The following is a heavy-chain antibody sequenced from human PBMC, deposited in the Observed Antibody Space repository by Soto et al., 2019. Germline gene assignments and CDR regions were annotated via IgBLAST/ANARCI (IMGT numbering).Heavy chain of an antibody. V-gene: IGHV6-1*01. D-gene: IGHD3-16*01. Sequence: PSQTLSLTCAISVDGVSNNRTAWNWIMQSPSRGLEWLGRTFYRSKWYNDYAVSVKSRISINPDTSKNQFSLQLNSVTPEDTAVYYCAGYEYDYHLVWGQGTLLTVS. CDR2: TFYRSKWYN. CDR3: AGYEYDYHLV. J-gene: IGHJ4*02. CDR1: VDGVSNNRTA.